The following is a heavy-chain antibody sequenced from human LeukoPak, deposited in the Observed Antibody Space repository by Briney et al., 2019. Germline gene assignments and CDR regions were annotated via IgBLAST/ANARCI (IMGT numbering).Heavy chain of an antibody. D-gene: IGHD3-9*01. CDR1: GFTFDDYG. V-gene: IGHV3-9*01. CDR2: ISSNGGSI. J-gene: IGHJ4*02. Sequence: PGGSLRLSCAASGFTFDDYGMHWVRQAPGKGLEWVAGISSNGGSIGYGDSVKGRFTISGDNAKNSVYLQMNSLRAEDTALYYCAKGNPDWSIGYWGQGTLVTVSS. CDR3: AKGNPDWSIGY.